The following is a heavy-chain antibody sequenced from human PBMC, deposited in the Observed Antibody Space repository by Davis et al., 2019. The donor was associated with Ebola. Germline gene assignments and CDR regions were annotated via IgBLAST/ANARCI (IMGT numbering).Heavy chain of an antibody. V-gene: IGHV4-34*01. J-gene: IGHJ6*02. CDR3: ARGGRTVTRILYYYYGMDV. D-gene: IGHD4-17*01. CDR1: GGSFSGYY. CDR2: INHSGST. Sequence: SETLSLTCAVYGGSFSGYYWSWIRQPPGKGLEWIGEINHSGSTNYNPSLKSRVTISVDTSKNQFSLKLSSVTAADTAVYYCARGGRTVTRILYYYYGMDVWGQGTTVTVSS.